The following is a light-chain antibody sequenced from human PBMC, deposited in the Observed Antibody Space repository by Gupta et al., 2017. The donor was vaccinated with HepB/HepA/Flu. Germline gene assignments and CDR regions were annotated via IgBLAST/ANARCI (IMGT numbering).Light chain of an antibody. V-gene: IGKV1-5*03. Sequence: DIQMTQSPSTLSASVGDRVIITCRASQNISTWLTWYRQKPGKAPKLLIYKASSLESGVPSRFSGSGSGTEFTLTISSLQPDDFATYYCQQYNSYSQTFGQGTKVEIK. J-gene: IGKJ1*01. CDR1: QNISTW. CDR3: QQYNSYSQT. CDR2: KAS.